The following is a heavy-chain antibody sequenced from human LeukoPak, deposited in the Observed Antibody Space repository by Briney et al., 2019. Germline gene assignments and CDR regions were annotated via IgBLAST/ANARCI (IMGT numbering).Heavy chain of an antibody. J-gene: IGHJ4*02. CDR2: INHSGST. V-gene: IGHV4-34*01. Sequence: PSETLSLTCAVYGGSFSGYYWSWIRQPPGKGLEWIGEINHSGSTNYNPSLKSRVTISVDTSKNQFSLKLSSVTAADTAVYYCARVRRFYGSGSYSPAPFFDYWGQGTLVTVSS. D-gene: IGHD3-10*01. CDR3: ARVRRFYGSGSYSPAPFFDY. CDR1: GGSFSGYY.